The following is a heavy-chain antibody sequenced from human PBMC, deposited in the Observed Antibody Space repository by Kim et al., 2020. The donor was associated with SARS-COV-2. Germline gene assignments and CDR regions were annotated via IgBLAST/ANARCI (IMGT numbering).Heavy chain of an antibody. Sequence: EKAYVESVKGRFTISRDNAKNSVYLEMDGLRAGDTAVYYCAPHNYWRYDFWGQGTLVTVSS. D-gene: IGHD4-4*01. V-gene: IGHV3-7*03. CDR2: EK. J-gene: IGHJ4*02. CDR3: APHNYWRYDF.